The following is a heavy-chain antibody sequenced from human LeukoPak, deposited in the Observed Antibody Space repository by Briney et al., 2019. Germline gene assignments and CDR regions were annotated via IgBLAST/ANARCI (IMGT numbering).Heavy chain of an antibody. CDR2: IKPDGSAG. Sequence: SGGSLRLSCAASGFTFSSSWMSWVRQAPGKGLEWVANIKPDGSAGYYVGSAEGRFIVSRDNANNYLYLHMGSLRAEDTAFYYCARAPSFGTVDYWGQGTLVTVSS. D-gene: IGHD1-7*01. CDR3: ARAPSFGTVDY. CDR1: GFTFSSSW. V-gene: IGHV3-7*01. J-gene: IGHJ4*02.